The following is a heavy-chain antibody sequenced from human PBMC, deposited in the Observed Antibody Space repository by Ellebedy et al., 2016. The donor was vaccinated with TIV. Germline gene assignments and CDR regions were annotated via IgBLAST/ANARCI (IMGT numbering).Heavy chain of an antibody. CDR1: GGTFSSYA. CDR3: TRDLTNPVRGDY. D-gene: IGHD2-8*01. V-gene: IGHV1-69*06. CDR2: IIPIFGTA. J-gene: IGHJ4*02. Sequence: AASVKVSCKASGGTFSSYAISWVRQAPGQGLEWMGGIIPIFGTANYAQKFQGRVTITADKSTSTAYMELSRLRSDDTAVYYCTRDLTNPVRGDYWGQGTLVTVSS.